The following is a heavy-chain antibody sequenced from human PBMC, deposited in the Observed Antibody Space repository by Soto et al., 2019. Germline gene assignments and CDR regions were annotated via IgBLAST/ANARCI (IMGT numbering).Heavy chain of an antibody. Sequence: GGSLRLSCAASGFTFSSYWMHWVRQAPGKGLVWVSRINSDGSSTSYADSVKGRFTISRDNAKNTLYLQMNSLRAEDTAVYYCARASIPDYYDSTRVGRDRYYFDYWGQGTLVTVSS. CDR3: ARASIPDYYDSTRVGRDRYYFDY. J-gene: IGHJ4*02. D-gene: IGHD3-22*01. CDR1: GFTFSSYW. V-gene: IGHV3-74*01. CDR2: INSDGSST.